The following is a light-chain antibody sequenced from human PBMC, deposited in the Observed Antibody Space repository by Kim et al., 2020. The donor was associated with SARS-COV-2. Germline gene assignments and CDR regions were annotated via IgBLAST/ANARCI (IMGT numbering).Light chain of an antibody. J-gene: IGLJ2*01. Sequence: QGVTSTCFGSSSNIGSNTVNLYQPLPGTAPKLLIYSNNQRPSGVPDRFSGSKSGTSASLAISGVQSEDEADYYCAAWDDSLKGVFGGGTQLTVL. V-gene: IGLV1-44*01. CDR1: SSNIGSNT. CDR2: SNN. CDR3: AAWDDSLKGV.